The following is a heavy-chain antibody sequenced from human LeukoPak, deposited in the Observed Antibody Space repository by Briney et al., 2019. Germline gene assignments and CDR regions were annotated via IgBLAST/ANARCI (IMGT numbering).Heavy chain of an antibody. CDR2: ISPSGGST. Sequence: ASVKVSCKASGYTFTSYYMHWVRQAPGHGLEWMGIISPSGGSTSYAQKFQGRVTMTRDTSTSTVYMELRSLRSEDTAVYYCARDHSSGWYVSDYWGQGTLVTVSS. J-gene: IGHJ4*02. CDR1: GYTFTSYY. V-gene: IGHV1-46*01. D-gene: IGHD6-19*01. CDR3: ARDHSSGWYVSDY.